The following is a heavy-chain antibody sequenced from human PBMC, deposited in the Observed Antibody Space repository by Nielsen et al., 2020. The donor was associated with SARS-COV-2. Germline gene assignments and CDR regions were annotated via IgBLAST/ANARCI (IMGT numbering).Heavy chain of an antibody. J-gene: IGHJ3*02. CDR1: GGSVSSGSYY. CDR3: ARGTPVQWLVHFGAFDI. Sequence: SETLSLTCTVSGGSVSSGSYYWSWIRQPPGKGLEWIGYIYYSGSTNYNPSLKSRVTISVDTSKNQFSLKLSSVTAADTAVYYCARGTPVQWLVHFGAFDIWGQGTMVTVSS. D-gene: IGHD6-19*01. CDR2: IYYSGST. V-gene: IGHV4-61*01.